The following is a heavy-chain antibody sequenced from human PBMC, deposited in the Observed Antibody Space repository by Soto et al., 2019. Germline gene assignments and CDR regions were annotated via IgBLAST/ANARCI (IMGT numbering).Heavy chain of an antibody. CDR1: AFTISSYA. CDR2: ISGSGGST. CDR3: AKGNLSAPMYCFDY. Sequence: SCAASAFTISSYALSWVRQAPGKGLEWVSAISGSGGSTYYADSVKGRFTVSRDTSKNTLYVEMNTLRVEDTAVYYCAKGNLSAPMYCFDYWGQGTPVTVSS. V-gene: IGHV3-23*01. J-gene: IGHJ4*02. D-gene: IGHD3-16*02.